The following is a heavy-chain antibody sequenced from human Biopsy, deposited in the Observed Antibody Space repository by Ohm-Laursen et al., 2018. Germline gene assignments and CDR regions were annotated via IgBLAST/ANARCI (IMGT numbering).Heavy chain of an antibody. V-gene: IGHV1-46*01. CDR3: ARNTGWYGDLYYFDY. CDR1: GYTFAGYY. CDR2: INPSGSTT. Sequence: ASVKVSCKASGYTFAGYYLHWVRQAPGQGLEWMGMINPSGSTTSYSQIFQGRVTMTRDTSKSTVYMELSSLRSADTAVYFCARNTGWYGDLYYFDYWGQGTLVTVSS. J-gene: IGHJ4*02. D-gene: IGHD6-19*01.